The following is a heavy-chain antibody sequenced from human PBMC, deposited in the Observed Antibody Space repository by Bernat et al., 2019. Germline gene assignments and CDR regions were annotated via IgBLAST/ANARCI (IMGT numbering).Heavy chain of an antibody. Sequence: EVQLVESGGGLVQPGGSLRLSCAASGFTFSSYWMSWVRQAPGKGLEWVANIKQDGSEKYYVDSVKGRFTISRDNAKNSLYLQMNSLKTEDTAVYYCTRGLTGTTAYGMDVWGQGTTVTVSS. CDR2: IKQDGSEK. V-gene: IGHV3-7*03. J-gene: IGHJ6*02. CDR3: TRGLTGTTAYGMDV. D-gene: IGHD1-7*01. CDR1: GFTFSSYW.